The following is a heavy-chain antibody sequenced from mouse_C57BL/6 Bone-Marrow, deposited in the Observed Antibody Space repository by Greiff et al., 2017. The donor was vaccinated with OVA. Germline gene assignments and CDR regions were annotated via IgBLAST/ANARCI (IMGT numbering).Heavy chain of an antibody. CDR1: GFTFSDYY. D-gene: IGHD2-5*01. Sequence: EVQLVESGGGLVQPGGSLKLSCAASGFTFSDYYMYWVRQTPEQRLEWVAYISHGGGSTYYPATVKGRFTIARDNAKNTLYLQMSRLKSEDTAVYYCARRYYSNYDWFAYWGQGTLVTVSA. CDR2: ISHGGGST. J-gene: IGHJ3*01. V-gene: IGHV5-12*01. CDR3: ARRYYSNYDWFAY.